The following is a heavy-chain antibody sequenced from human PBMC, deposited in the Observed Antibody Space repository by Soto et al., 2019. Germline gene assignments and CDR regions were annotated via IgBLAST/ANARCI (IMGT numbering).Heavy chain of an antibody. J-gene: IGHJ4*02. CDR3: ATKAPGDYYFDC. V-gene: IGHV1-46*01. D-gene: IGHD1-26*01. Sequence: QVQLVQSGAEVKKPGASVKVSCKASGYTFTSYYMHWVRQAPGQGLEWMGIINPSGGSTSYAQKFQGRVTMTRETSTSTVHLELSSLRSEDTAVYYCATKAPGDYYFDCWGQGTLVTVSS. CDR2: INPSGGST. CDR1: GYTFTSYY.